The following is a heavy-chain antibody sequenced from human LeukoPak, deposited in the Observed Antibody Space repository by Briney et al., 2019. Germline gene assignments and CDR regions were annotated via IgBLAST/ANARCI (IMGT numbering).Heavy chain of an antibody. CDR1: GYTFATSG. Sequence: ASVTVSCKSSGYTFATSGVSWGRQAPGQGLEWMGWISVFNGNTNYAQKLQGRLTMTTDTSTSTAYMDLTSLTSDDTAVYYCSSKERFGELVLHYWGQGTLVTVSS. V-gene: IGHV1-18*01. CDR2: ISVFNGNT. CDR3: SSKERFGELVLHY. D-gene: IGHD3-10*01. J-gene: IGHJ4*02.